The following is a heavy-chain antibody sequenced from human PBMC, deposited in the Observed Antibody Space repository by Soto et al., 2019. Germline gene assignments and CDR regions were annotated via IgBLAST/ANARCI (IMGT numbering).Heavy chain of an antibody. CDR3: TRYYYESSGYYVY. Sequence: GGCLRLSCTGSGFNFANYALTWVRQAPGKGLEWVGFIRGETNGGTADYAASLKGRITISRDDSKSIAYLEINSLQTEDTAVYYCTRYYYESSGYYVYWGQGTLVTVSS. D-gene: IGHD3-22*01. CDR1: GFNFANYA. V-gene: IGHV3-49*04. J-gene: IGHJ4*02. CDR2: IRGETNGGTA.